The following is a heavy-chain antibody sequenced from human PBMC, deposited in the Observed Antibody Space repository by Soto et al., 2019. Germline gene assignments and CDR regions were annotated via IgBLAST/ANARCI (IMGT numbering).Heavy chain of an antibody. D-gene: IGHD6-19*01. V-gene: IGHV3-13*05. CDR1: ALSFIDPD. J-gene: IGHJ6*02. CDR2: IGAARHP. CDR3: ARAYTRRLARRADYYYAVDV. Sequence: LXLSCPPSALSFIDPDMHWFLQAPVNGLEWVSTIGAARHPYYTGSVKHRFTISRENARNSMFLRMNSVTVGDTAVYYCARAYTRRLARRADYYYAVDVWGQGISLTV.